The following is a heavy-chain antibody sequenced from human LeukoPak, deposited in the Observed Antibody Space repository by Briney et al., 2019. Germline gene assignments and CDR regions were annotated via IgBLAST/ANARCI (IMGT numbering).Heavy chain of an antibody. J-gene: IGHJ4*02. CDR3: AKGEVVVAATVGYY. Sequence: GGSLRLSCAASGFTFSSYAMSWVRQAPGKGLEWVPAISGSGGSTYYADSVKGWFTISRDNSKNTLYLQMNSLRAEDTAVYYCAKGEVVVAATVGYYWGQGTLVTVSS. CDR2: ISGSGGST. CDR1: GFTFSSYA. V-gene: IGHV3-23*01. D-gene: IGHD2-15*01.